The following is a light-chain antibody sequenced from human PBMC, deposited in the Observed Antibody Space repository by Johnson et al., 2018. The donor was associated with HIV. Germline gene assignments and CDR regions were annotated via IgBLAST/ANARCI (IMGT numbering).Light chain of an antibody. CDR3: GKWDSSLCAGV. Sequence: QSVLTQPPSVSAAPGQKVTISCSGSSSNIGNNYVSWYQQLPGRAPKLLIYDNNKRPSGIPDRFSGSKSGTSATLGITGLQTGDEADYYCGKWDSSLCAGVFGTGTKVTVL. CDR2: DNN. CDR1: SSNIGNNY. J-gene: IGLJ1*01. V-gene: IGLV1-51*01.